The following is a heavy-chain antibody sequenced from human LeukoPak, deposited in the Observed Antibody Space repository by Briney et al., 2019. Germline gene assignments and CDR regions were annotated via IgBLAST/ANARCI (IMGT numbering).Heavy chain of an antibody. Sequence: GGSLRLSCAASGSTFSTDAMHWVRQAPGKGLEWVAVISYDGSNKYYADSVKGRFTISRDNSKSTLYLQMNSLRAEDTAVYYCAKDPRYYADGRDNYYYYYMDVWGKGTTVTVSS. V-gene: IGHV3-30*18. CDR1: GSTFSTDA. CDR2: ISYDGSNK. D-gene: IGHD3-10*01. CDR3: AKDPRYYADGRDNYYYYYMDV. J-gene: IGHJ6*03.